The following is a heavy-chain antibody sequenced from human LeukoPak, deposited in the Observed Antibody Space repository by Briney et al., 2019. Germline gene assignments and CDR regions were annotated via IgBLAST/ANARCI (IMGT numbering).Heavy chain of an antibody. Sequence: SETLSLTCTVSGGSISSYYWSWIRQPPGKGLEWIGYIYYSGSTYYNPSLKSRVTISVDTSKNQFSLKLSSVTAADTAVYYCARIGSSSWYSAFAFDIWGQGTMVTVSS. CDR3: ARIGSSSWYSAFAFDI. CDR1: GGSISSYY. CDR2: IYYSGST. J-gene: IGHJ3*02. V-gene: IGHV4-59*08. D-gene: IGHD6-13*01.